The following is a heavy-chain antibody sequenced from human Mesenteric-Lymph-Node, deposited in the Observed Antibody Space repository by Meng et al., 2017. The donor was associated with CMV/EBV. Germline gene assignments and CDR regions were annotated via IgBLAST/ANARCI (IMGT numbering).Heavy chain of an antibody. V-gene: IGHV1-46*01. Sequence: SGYTFTSYCRHWVRQAPGQGLEWMGIINPTGGSTTYAQRFQGRVTMTTDTSTSTVYMELSRLRSEDTAVYYCARDRNGRGSSGYYLDYWGQGTLVTVSS. CDR3: ARDRNGRGSSGYYLDY. J-gene: IGHJ4*02. D-gene: IGHD3-22*01. CDR2: INPTGGST. CDR1: GYTFTSYC.